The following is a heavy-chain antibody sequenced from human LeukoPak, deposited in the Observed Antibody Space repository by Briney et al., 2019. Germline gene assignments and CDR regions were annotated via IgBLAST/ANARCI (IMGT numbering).Heavy chain of an antibody. J-gene: IGHJ5*02. V-gene: IGHV1-69*06. D-gene: IGHD5-18*01. CDR1: GGTFSSYA. CDR2: IIPIFGTA. CDR3: AKGLATVVDTAISISTEWFDP. Sequence: SVKVSCKASGGTFSSYAISWVRQAPGQGLEWMGGIIPIFGTANYAQKFQGRVTITADKSTSTAYMELSSLRSEDTAVYYCAKGLATVVDTAISISTEWFDPWGQGTLVTVSS.